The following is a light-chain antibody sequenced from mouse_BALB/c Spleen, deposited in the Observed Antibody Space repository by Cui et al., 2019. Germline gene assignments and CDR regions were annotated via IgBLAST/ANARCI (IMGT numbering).Light chain of an antibody. CDR2: STS. CDR1: QGISGN. Sequence: DIQMIKSLSYMFASLAARVSLSCRASQGISGNVDWYQQKPGGTITLLIYSTSNLNSGVPSRFSGSGSGLDYSLTISSLESEYFADYYCLQRIAYPYTFGGGTKLEIK. V-gene: IGKV9-123*01. CDR3: LQRIAYPYT. J-gene: IGKJ2*01.